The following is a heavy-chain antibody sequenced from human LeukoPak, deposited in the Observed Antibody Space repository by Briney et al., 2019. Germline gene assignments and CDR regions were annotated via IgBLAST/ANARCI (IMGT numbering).Heavy chain of an antibody. CDR1: GGSISRSY. CDR3: ARQGWEVYDALDI. V-gene: IGHV4-59*08. J-gene: IGHJ3*02. CDR2: IYYSGST. Sequence: PSETLSLTCTVSGGSISRSYWSWVRQPPGRGLEWIGYIYYSGSTNYNPSLKSRVTISVDTSKNQLSLKLSSVTAADTALYYCARQGWEVYDALDIWGQGTLVTVSS. D-gene: IGHD1-26*01.